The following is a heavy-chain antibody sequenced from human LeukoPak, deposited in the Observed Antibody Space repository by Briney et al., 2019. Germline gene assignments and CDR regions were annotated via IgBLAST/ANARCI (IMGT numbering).Heavy chain of an antibody. Sequence: SETLSLTCTVSGGSISSGGYYWSWIRQHPVKGLEWVGYIDYSGSTYYNPSLKSRLTISMDTSKNQSSLRLSSVTAADTAVYYCARDPGKDGYNYSFDYWGQGTPVTVSS. CDR1: GGSISSGGYY. J-gene: IGHJ4*02. V-gene: IGHV4-31*03. CDR2: IDYSGST. CDR3: ARDPGKDGYNYSFDY. D-gene: IGHD5-24*01.